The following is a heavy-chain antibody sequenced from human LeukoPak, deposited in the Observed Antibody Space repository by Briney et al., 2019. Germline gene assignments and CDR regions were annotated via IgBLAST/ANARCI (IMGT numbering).Heavy chain of an antibody. D-gene: IGHD3-16*01. CDR3: ATGEGYHFDY. CDR1: GFTFSNYW. CDR2: IKTDGSLT. J-gene: IGHJ4*02. Sequence: PGGSLRLSCAASGFTFSNYWMNWVRQVPGKGLLWVSYIKTDGSLTNYADSVKGRFTISRDNAKNMVYLQMSSLRAEDTAVYYCATGEGYHFDYWGRGALVTVSS. V-gene: IGHV3-74*01.